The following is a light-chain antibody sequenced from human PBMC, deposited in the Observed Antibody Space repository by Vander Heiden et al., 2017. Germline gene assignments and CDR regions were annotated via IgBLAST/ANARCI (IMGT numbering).Light chain of an antibody. Sequence: EIVLTQSPGTLSLSPGDRATLSCRASQNIKSDYLAWYQQKYAQTPRLLVYGASSRAPGIPDRFSGSGSGTDFTLTINRLEPEDFAVYYYQQYGSSPPYTFGLGTKVEI. CDR2: GAS. CDR3: QQYGSSPPYT. CDR1: QNIKSDY. V-gene: IGKV3-20*01. J-gene: IGKJ2*01.